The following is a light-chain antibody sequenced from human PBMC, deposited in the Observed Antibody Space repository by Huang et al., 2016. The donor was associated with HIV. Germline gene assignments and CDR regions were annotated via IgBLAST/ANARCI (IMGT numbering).Light chain of an antibody. CDR1: QSVSTN. CDR2: GAS. V-gene: IGKV3-15*01. Sequence: EVLLTQSPATLSVSPGERATLSCRASQSVSTNLDGYQQKPGQAPRLLIYGASTRATGGPARCSGSGSGTEFTLTISSLQSEDSAVYYCQQYNSWPPLFTFGPGTKVDIK. CDR3: QQYNSWPPLFT. J-gene: IGKJ3*01.